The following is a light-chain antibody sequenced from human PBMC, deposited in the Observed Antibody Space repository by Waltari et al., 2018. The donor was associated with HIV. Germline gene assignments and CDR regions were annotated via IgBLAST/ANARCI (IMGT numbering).Light chain of an antibody. Sequence: QSVLTQPPSVSAAPGQKVTISCSGSSSNIGKNFVSWYKQRPGAAPKPLIYDNNKRPSGIPDLFSGSKSGTSATLGITGLQSGDEADYYCGTWDSSLSGVVFGGGTKLTVL. CDR2: DNN. J-gene: IGLJ2*01. CDR1: SSNIGKNF. CDR3: GTWDSSLSGVV. V-gene: IGLV1-51*01.